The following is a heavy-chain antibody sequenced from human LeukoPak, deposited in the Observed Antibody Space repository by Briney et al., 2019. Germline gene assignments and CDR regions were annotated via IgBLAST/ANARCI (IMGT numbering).Heavy chain of an antibody. CDR2: IYTSGST. CDR3: ARHQGIAVAGTVGAFDI. D-gene: IGHD6-19*01. CDR1: GGSISSGSYY. J-gene: IGHJ3*02. V-gene: IGHV4-61*02. Sequence: PSQTLSLTCTVSGGSISSGSYYWSWIRQPAGKGLEWIGRIYTSGSTNYNPSLKSRVTISVDTFKNQFSLKLSSVTAADTAVYYCARHQGIAVAGTVGAFDIWGQGTMVTVSS.